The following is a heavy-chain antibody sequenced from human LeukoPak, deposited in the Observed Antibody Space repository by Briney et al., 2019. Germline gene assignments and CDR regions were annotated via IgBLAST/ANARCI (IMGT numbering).Heavy chain of an antibody. CDR3: ARALHSSGWLYYYYGMDV. Sequence: PGGSLRLSCAASGFTFSSYSMNWVRQAPGKGLEWVSSISSSSSYIYYADSVKGRFTISRDNAKNSLYLQMNSLRAEDTAVYYRARALHSSGWLYYYYGMDVWGQGTTVTVSS. D-gene: IGHD6-19*01. J-gene: IGHJ6*02. CDR1: GFTFSSYS. CDR2: ISSSSSYI. V-gene: IGHV3-21*01.